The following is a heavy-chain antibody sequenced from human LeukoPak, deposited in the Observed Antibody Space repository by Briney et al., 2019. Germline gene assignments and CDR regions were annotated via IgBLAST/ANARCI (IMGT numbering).Heavy chain of an antibody. J-gene: IGHJ4*02. Sequence: ASVKVSCKASGYTFTSYYMHWVRQAPGQGLEWIGIINPNDGSTNYAQKFQGRVTMTRDTSTSTVYMELSSLRSEDTDLYYCARVSAYCTSTSCPLANFFDYWGQGTLVTVSS. D-gene: IGHD2-2*01. CDR2: INPNDGST. V-gene: IGHV1-46*01. CDR3: ARVSAYCTSTSCPLANFFDY. CDR1: GYTFTSYY.